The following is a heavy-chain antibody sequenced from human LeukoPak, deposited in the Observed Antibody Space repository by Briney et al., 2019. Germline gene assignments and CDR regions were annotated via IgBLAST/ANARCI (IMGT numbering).Heavy chain of an antibody. D-gene: IGHD3-3*01. J-gene: IGHJ4*02. V-gene: IGHV3-53*01. CDR2: IYSGGDT. CDR1: GLTVSSNF. CDR3: ARVGSDFWSGCYIFDY. Sequence: PGGSLRLSCAASGLTVSSNFMSWVRQAPGKGLEWVSVIYSGGDTYYADSVKGRFTISRDNSKNTLYLQMNSLRADDTAVYYCARVGSDFWSGCYIFDYWGQGTLVTVSS.